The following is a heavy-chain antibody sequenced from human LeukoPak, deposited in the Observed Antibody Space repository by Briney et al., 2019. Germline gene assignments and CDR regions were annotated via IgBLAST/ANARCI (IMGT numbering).Heavy chain of an antibody. V-gene: IGHV1-18*01. J-gene: IGHJ5*02. Sequence: ASVRVSCKASGYTFTSYGISWVRQAPGQGLEWMGWISAYNGNTNYAQKLQGRVTMTTDTSTSTAYMELSSLRSDDTAVYYCARGRVGYYYGSGSLNWFDPWGQGTLVTVSS. D-gene: IGHD3-10*01. CDR1: GYTFTSYG. CDR3: ARGRVGYYYGSGSLNWFDP. CDR2: ISAYNGNT.